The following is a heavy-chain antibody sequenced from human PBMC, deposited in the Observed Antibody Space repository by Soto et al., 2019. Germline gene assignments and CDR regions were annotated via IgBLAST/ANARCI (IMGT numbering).Heavy chain of an antibody. J-gene: IGHJ6*02. CDR2: ISYDGSNK. Sequence: PGGSLRLSCAASGFTFSSYAMHWVRQAPGKGLEWVAVISYDGSNKYYADSVKGRFTISRDNSKNTLYLQMNSLRAEDTAVYYCAREKGIAAATTHYYGMDVWGQGTTVTVSS. V-gene: IGHV3-30-3*01. CDR1: GFTFSSYA. D-gene: IGHD6-13*01. CDR3: AREKGIAAATTHYYGMDV.